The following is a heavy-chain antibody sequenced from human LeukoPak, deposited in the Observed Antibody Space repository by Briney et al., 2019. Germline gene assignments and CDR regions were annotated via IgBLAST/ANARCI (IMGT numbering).Heavy chain of an antibody. CDR2: IRSKAYGWTT. V-gene: IGHV3-49*03. CDR1: GFTFGDYA. J-gene: IGHJ6*03. D-gene: IGHD3-16*01. CDR3: TRGGHYDYVWGSSTQFMDV. Sequence: GGSLRLSCTASGFTFGDYAMSWFRQAPGKGLGWVGFIRSKAYGWTTEYAASVKGRFTISRDDSKSIAYLQMNSLKTEDTAVYYCTRGGHYDYVWGSSTQFMDVWGKGTTVTVSS.